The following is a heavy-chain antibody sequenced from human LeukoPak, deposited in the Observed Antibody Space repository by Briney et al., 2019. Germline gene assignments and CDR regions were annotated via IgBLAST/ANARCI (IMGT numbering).Heavy chain of an antibody. D-gene: IGHD3-22*01. Sequence: QRGGSLRLSCAASGFTFSNDAMSWVRQAPGKGLEWVSAISGSGGSTYYADSVKGRFTISRDNSKNTLYLQMNSLRAEDTAVYYCAKRSYGSSGHFDCWGQGTLVTVSS. CDR2: ISGSGGST. CDR1: GFTFSNDA. CDR3: AKRSYGSSGHFDC. J-gene: IGHJ4*02. V-gene: IGHV3-23*01.